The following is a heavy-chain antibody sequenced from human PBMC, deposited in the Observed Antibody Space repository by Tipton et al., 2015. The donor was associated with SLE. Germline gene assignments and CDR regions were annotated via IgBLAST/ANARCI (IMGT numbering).Heavy chain of an antibody. V-gene: IGHV4-59*03. J-gene: IGHJ5*02. CDR1: GGSSSSYY. CDR2: KYYSGGT. CDR3: AGGGPLNYWFDP. Sequence: GLVKPSETLSLTCSVSGGSSSSYYWTWIRQPPGKGLEWIGYKYYSGGTNSNPSLRSRVTISIDMSKNQFSLTLSPVTAADTAVYFCAGGGPLNYWFDPWGRGTLVTVSS. D-gene: IGHD2-15*01.